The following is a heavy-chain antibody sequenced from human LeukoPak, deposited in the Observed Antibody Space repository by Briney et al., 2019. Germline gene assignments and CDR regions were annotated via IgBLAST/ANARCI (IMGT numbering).Heavy chain of an antibody. CDR1: GFTFSNFA. CDR3: VRVRGGRSWYYYGMDV. D-gene: IGHD3-16*01. Sequence: GRSLRLSCAASGFTFSNFAMHWVRQAPGKGLEWVAVISYDGDNEYYADSVKGRFTISRDNSKDRLYLQMNSLRPEDTAMYYCVRVRGGRSWYYYGMDVWGRGTTVTVSS. J-gene: IGHJ6*02. V-gene: IGHV3-30-3*01. CDR2: ISYDGDNE.